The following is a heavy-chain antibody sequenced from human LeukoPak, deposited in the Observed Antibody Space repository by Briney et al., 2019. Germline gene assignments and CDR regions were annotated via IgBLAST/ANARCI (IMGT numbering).Heavy chain of an antibody. D-gene: IGHD2-2*01. CDR2: ISGSGGST. CDR1: GLTFSSYG. Sequence: PGGSLRLSCAASGLTFSSYGMSWVRQAPGKGLEWVSSISGSGGSTYYADSVKGRFTISRDNSKNTLYLQMHSLGAEDTAVYYCARAPGGAFHYWGQGTLVTVSS. J-gene: IGHJ4*02. V-gene: IGHV3-23*01. CDR3: ARAPGGAFHY.